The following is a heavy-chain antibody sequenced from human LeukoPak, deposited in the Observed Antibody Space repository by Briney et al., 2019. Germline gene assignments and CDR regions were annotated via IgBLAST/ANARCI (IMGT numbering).Heavy chain of an antibody. D-gene: IGHD2-8*01. Sequence: GGSLRLYCAASGFTFRSHDMHWVRQAPGKGLEWVTFVRFDGSDKKYADSVKGRFTISRDNSKNTLSLQMISLRAEDTAVYYCAKSLYPDAFDIWGPGTMVTVS. CDR2: VRFDGSDK. CDR3: AKSLYPDAFDI. V-gene: IGHV3-30*02. CDR1: GFTFRSHD. J-gene: IGHJ3*02.